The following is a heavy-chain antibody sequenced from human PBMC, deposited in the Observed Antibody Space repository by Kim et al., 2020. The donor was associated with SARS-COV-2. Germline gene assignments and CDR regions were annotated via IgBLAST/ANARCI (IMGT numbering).Heavy chain of an antibody. J-gene: IGHJ4*02. CDR1: GFTFSGSA. CDR2: IRSKANSYAT. D-gene: IGHD3-22*01. V-gene: IGHV3-73*01. CDR3: SYDSSGYYYFDY. Sequence: GGSLRLSCAASGFTFSGSAMHWVRQASGKGLEWVGRIRSKANSYATAYAASVKGRFTISRDDSKNTAYLQMNSLKTEDTAVYYCSYDSSGYYYFDYWGQGTLVTVSS.